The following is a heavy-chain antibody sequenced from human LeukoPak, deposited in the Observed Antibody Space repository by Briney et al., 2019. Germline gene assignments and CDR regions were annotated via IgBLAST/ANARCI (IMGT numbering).Heavy chain of an antibody. CDR3: ATHLLAAPTRNDY. CDR2: INPNSGGT. V-gene: IGHV1-2*02. D-gene: IGHD6-25*01. Sequence: ASVKVSCKASGYTFTGYYMHWVRQAPGQGLEWMGWINPNSGGTNYAQKFQGRVTMTRDTSISTAYMELSRLRSDDAAVYYCATHLLAAPTRNDYWGQGTLVTVSS. CDR1: GYTFTGYY. J-gene: IGHJ4*02.